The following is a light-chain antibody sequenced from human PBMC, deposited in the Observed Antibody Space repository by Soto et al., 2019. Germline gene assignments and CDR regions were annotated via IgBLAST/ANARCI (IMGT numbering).Light chain of an antibody. Sequence: EIVLAQSPGTLSLSPGERATLPCRASQTVSSDYLAWYQHKPGQSPRLLIYGTSNRATGIPDRFSGSGSGTDFTLTISRLEPEDFAVYYCQRYGSSPPYTFGQGTKLEIK. CDR1: QTVSSDY. CDR3: QRYGSSPPYT. J-gene: IGKJ2*01. V-gene: IGKV3-20*01. CDR2: GTS.